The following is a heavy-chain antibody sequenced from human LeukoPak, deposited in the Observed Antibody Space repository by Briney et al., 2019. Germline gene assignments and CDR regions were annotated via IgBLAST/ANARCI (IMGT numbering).Heavy chain of an antibody. J-gene: IGHJ4*02. Sequence: GGSLRLSCAASGFTFSDYYMSWIRQAPGKGLEWVSYICNNSSYTYYADSVKGRFTISRDNSKNSLYLQMNSLRAEDTAVYYCARDSASYGVDYWGQGTLVTVSS. CDR1: GFTFSDYY. V-gene: IGHV3-11*06. CDR2: ICNNSSYT. D-gene: IGHD5-18*01. CDR3: ARDSASYGVDY.